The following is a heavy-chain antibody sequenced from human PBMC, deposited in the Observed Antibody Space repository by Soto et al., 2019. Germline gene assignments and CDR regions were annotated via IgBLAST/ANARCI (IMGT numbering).Heavy chain of an antibody. Sequence: EVQLLESGGGLVQPGGSLRLSCAASGFTFSSYAMSWVRQAPGNGLEWVSAISGSGGSTYYADSVKGRFTISRYNSKKTLYLKMNSLRAEDKAVYYCAKAGGFGGYWYFDLRGRGTLVTVSS. CDR2: ISGSGGST. CDR1: GFTFSSYA. V-gene: IGHV3-23*01. J-gene: IGHJ2*01. CDR3: AKAGGFGGYWYFDL. D-gene: IGHD3-10*01.